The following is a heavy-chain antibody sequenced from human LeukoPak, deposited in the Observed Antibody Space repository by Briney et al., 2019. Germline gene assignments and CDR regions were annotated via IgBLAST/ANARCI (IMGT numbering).Heavy chain of an antibody. CDR1: GFTFSSYA. Sequence: GGSLRLSCAASGFTFSSYAMTWVRQAPGKGREWGSSISSGGGTTYCADSVKGRFTISRDNSKNTLYLQMNSLRAEDTAVYYCAKDPGGSWDYWGQGALVTVSS. CDR2: ISSGGGTT. J-gene: IGHJ4*02. V-gene: IGHV3-23*01. D-gene: IGHD2-8*02. CDR3: AKDPGGSWDY.